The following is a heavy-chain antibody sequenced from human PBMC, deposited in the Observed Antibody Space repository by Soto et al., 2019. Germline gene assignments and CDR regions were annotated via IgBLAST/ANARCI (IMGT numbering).Heavy chain of an antibody. V-gene: IGHV3-23*01. CDR3: ARDRHLSSGWYGHSDY. D-gene: IGHD6-19*01. CDR2: IDGSGGST. Sequence: GGSLRLSCAASGFTFSSYVMTWVRQAPGKGLEWVSAIDGSGGSTYYVDSVKGRFTISRDNSKNTLYLQMNSLRAADTAIYYCARDRHLSSGWYGHSDYWGQGTLVTVSS. CDR1: GFTFSSYV. J-gene: IGHJ4*02.